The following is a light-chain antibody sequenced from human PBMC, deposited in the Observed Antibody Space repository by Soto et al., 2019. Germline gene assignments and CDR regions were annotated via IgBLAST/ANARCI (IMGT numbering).Light chain of an antibody. CDR1: QDINNIY. CDR2: GAF. J-gene: IGKJ1*01. CDR3: QQYNDWPLT. V-gene: IGKV3-15*01. Sequence: EIVLTQSPSTLSLSPGERATLSCRASQDINNIYFAWYQQKPGQAPSLLIYGAFTRATGIPARFSGTGSGTEFTLTISSLQSEDFALYYCQQYNDWPLTFGQGTKVDIK.